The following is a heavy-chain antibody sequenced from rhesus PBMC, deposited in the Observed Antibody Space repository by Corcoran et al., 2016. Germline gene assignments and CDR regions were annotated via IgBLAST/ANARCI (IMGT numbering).Heavy chain of an antibody. CDR2: ISGRSGST. Sequence: QPQLQESGPGLVKPSETLSVTCAVSGGSVSSSNWWSWIRQAQGKGREWIGYISGRSGSTYYNTSLKCRVTILTDTSKNQLSLKLSSVAAADTAVYYCARRKVLFDYWGQGVLVTVSS. CDR1: GGSVSSSNW. CDR3: ARRKVLFDY. V-gene: IGHV4-65*01. J-gene: IGHJ4*01.